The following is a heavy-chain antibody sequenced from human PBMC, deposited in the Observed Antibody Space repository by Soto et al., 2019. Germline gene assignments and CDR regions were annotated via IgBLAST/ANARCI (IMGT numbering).Heavy chain of an antibody. Sequence: GGSLRLSCAASGFTFSSYAMHWVRQAPGKGLEWVAVISYDGSNKYYADSVKGRFTISRDNSKNTLYLQMNSLRAEDTAVYYCARDPGCSGGSCYFDYWGQGA. CDR1: GFTFSSYA. V-gene: IGHV3-30-3*01. CDR2: ISYDGSNK. CDR3: ARDPGCSGGSCYFDY. J-gene: IGHJ4*02. D-gene: IGHD2-15*01.